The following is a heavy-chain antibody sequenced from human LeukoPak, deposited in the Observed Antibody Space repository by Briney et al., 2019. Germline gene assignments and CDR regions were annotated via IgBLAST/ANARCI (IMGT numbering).Heavy chain of an antibody. Sequence: SVKVSCKASGGTFSSYAISWVRQAPGQGLEWMGGIIPIFGTANYAQKFQGRVTITADKSTSKAYMELSSLRSEDTAVYYCARGYYYDSSGYYKFDYWGQGTLVTVSS. V-gene: IGHV1-69*06. CDR2: IIPIFGTA. J-gene: IGHJ4*02. D-gene: IGHD3-22*01. CDR3: ARGYYYDSSGYYKFDY. CDR1: GGTFSSYA.